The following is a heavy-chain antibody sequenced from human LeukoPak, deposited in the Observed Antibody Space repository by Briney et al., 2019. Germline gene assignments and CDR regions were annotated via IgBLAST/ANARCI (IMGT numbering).Heavy chain of an antibody. J-gene: IGHJ6*03. CDR1: GGSISSGSYY. D-gene: IGHD2-2*01. CDR2: IYTSGSP. Sequence: SQTLSLTCTVSGGSISSGSYYWSWIRQPAGKGLEWIGRIYTSGSPNYNPSLKSRVTISVDTSKNQFSLKLSSVTAADTAVYYCARVIVVVPAARASPGVYYMDVWGKGTTVTVSS. V-gene: IGHV4-61*02. CDR3: ARVIVVVPAARASPGVYYMDV.